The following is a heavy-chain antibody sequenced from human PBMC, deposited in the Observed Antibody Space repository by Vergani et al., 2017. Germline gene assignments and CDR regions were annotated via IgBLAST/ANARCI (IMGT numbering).Heavy chain of an antibody. CDR1: GFTFSHYS. D-gene: IGHD3-9*01. CDR2: ISSGSSSI. CDR3: ARDHYDILTGYYRPDY. J-gene: IGHJ4*02. V-gene: IGHV3-48*01. Sequence: EVQLVESGGGLVQPGGSLRLSCVASGFTFSHYSMNWVRQAPGKGLEWVSSISSGSSSIYYADSVKGRFTISRDNAKNSVHLQMNSLRAEDTAVYYCARDHYDILTGYYRPDYWGQGTLVTVSS.